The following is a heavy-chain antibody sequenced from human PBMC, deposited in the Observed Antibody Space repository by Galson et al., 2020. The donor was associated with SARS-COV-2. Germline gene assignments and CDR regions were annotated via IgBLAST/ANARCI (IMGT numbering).Heavy chain of an antibody. CDR1: GGSISSGHW. CDR2: IYYSGSA. Sequence: SETLSLTCAVSGGSISSGHWWRWVRQPPGKGLEWIGEIYYSGSASYSPSLKSRVTMSVDTSKNQISLKLRFVTAADTAIYYCARDSSSWSPYLQHWGQGALVTVSS. CDR3: ARDSSSWSPYLQH. V-gene: IGHV4-4*02. J-gene: IGHJ1*01. D-gene: IGHD6-13*01.